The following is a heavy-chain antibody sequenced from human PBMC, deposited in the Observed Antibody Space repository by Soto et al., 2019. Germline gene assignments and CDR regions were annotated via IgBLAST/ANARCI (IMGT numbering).Heavy chain of an antibody. CDR1: GFTFSDYA. CDR2: ISGTGVPT. J-gene: IGHJ5*02. Sequence: GSLRLSCAASGFTFSDYAMSWVRQAPGKGLEWLSLISGTGVPTLYAGSVKGRFSVSRDNSKNTLFLEMKDLRVDDTAKYYCAKSFCCRRSCFFLWVHTRGAGTPVTVSS. D-gene: IGHD2-15*01. CDR3: AKSFCCRRSCFFLWVHT. V-gene: IGHV3-23*01.